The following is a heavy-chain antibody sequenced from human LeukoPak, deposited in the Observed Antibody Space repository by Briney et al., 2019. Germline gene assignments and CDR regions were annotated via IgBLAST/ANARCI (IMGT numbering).Heavy chain of an antibody. Sequence: GGSLRLSCAASGFTFSSYWMSWVRQAPGKGLEWVANIKQDGSEKYYVYSVKGRFTISRDNAKNSLYLQMNSLRAEDTAVYYCARESGSVTSEVDFDYWGQGTLVTVSS. V-gene: IGHV3-7*01. CDR3: ARESGSVTSEVDFDY. CDR2: IKQDGSEK. CDR1: GFTFSSYW. D-gene: IGHD4-17*01. J-gene: IGHJ4*02.